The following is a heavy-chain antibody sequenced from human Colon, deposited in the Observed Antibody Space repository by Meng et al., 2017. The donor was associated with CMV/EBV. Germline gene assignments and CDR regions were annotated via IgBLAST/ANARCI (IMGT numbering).Heavy chain of an antibody. Sequence: ASVKVSCKVSGYTLTELSIHWVRQAPGKGLEWMGGFNPEDGKRVYAQKFRGRISMTEDTSTDTAYMELSSLTFEDTAVFYCASERLGAAAIPLDHWGQGTLVTVSS. CDR1: GYTLTELS. CDR3: ASERLGAAAIPLDH. D-gene: IGHD6-13*01. V-gene: IGHV1-24*01. J-gene: IGHJ4*02. CDR2: FNPEDGKR.